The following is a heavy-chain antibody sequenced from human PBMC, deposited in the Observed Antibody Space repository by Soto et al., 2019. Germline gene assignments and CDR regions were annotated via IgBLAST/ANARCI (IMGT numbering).Heavy chain of an antibody. CDR3: AREVYRRDYGDYSNMDV. D-gene: IGHD4-17*01. V-gene: IGHV6-1*01. CDR1: GDSVSSNSAA. Sequence: SQTLSLTCAISGDSVSSNSAAWNWIRQSPSRGLEWLGRTYYRSKWYNDYAVSVKSRITINPDTSKNQFSLQLNSVTPEDTAVYYCAREVYRRDYGDYSNMDVWGKGTTVTVSS. CDR2: TYYRSKWYN. J-gene: IGHJ6*03.